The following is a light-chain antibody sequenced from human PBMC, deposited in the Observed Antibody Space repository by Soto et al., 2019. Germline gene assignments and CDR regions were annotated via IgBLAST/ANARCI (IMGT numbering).Light chain of an antibody. CDR2: GAS. CDR3: QQYHDSPMNT. J-gene: IGKJ2*01. Sequence: VLPQSPDTLSLSPGDRATLSCRASQSVRSTFLAWYQQKPGQAPRLLIYGASNRAAGIPERFSGSASGTEFTLPISRLEPDVSAVYYCQQYHDSPMNTFGQGTKLQIK. V-gene: IGKV3-20*01. CDR1: QSVRSTF.